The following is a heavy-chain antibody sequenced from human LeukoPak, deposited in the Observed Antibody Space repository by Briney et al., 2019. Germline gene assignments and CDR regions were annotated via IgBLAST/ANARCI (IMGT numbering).Heavy chain of an antibody. D-gene: IGHD2-15*01. V-gene: IGHV1-3*01. Sequence: GASVKVSCKASGYTFTSYAMHWVRQAPGQRLEWMGWINAGNGNTKYSQKFQGRVTITRDTSASTAYMELSRLRSQDTAVYYCQRDLEDCSGGRCYFWLHPWGQGTLVTVSS. CDR2: INAGNGNT. CDR1: GYTFTSYA. J-gene: IGHJ5*02. CDR3: QRDLEDCSGGRCYFWLHP.